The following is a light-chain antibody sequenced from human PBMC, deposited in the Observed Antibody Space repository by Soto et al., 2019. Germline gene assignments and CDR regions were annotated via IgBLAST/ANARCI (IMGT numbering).Light chain of an antibody. J-gene: IGLJ2*01. CDR1: NIGNKN. CDR3: QVLDTSSDHVV. Sequence: SYELTQPPSVSAAPGQTATITCGGNNIGNKNVNWYQQKPGQAPLLVIYDDSDRPSGIPERFSGSNSANTASLTIRGVGVGDESDYFCQVLDTSSDHVVFGGGTKVTVL. V-gene: IGLV3-21*02. CDR2: DDS.